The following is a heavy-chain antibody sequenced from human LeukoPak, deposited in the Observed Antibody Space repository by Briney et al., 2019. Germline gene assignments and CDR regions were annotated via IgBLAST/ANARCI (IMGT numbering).Heavy chain of an antibody. CDR3: ARGFGMYLYYFDY. J-gene: IGHJ4*02. CDR1: GYSISSGYY. D-gene: IGHD3-10*01. V-gene: IGHV4-38-2*02. Sequence: SETLSLTCTVSGYSISSGYYWGWIRQPPGKGLEWIGSIYHSGSTYYNPSLKSRVTISVDTSKNQFSLKLSSVTAADTAVYYCARGFGMYLYYFDYWGQGTLATVSS. CDR2: IYHSGST.